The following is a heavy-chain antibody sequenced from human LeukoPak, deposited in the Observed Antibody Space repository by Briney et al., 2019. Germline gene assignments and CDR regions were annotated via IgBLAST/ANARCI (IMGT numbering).Heavy chain of an antibody. V-gene: IGHV4-39*07. D-gene: IGHD6-13*01. J-gene: IGHJ4*02. CDR3: AREVNSSTWRPLDF. Sequence: SETLSLTGTVSGGSISSSSYYWGWIRQPPGKGLEWIGSIYYSGSTYYNPSLKSRVTMSVDTSKNQFSLKLTSMTAADTAVYYCAREVNSSTWRPLDFWGQGTLVTVSS. CDR2: IYYSGST. CDR1: GGSISSSSYY.